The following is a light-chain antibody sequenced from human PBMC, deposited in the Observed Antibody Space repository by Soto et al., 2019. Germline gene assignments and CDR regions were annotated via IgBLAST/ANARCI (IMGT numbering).Light chain of an antibody. Sequence: VITRSTATRSASRVAGATISCGASQSVSSKLAWYQQKPGQAPRLLIYGASTRATGIPARFIVSGSGTELTLIISNVQSEDSAVYNSQQYNSWLWTFCQGTKVDIK. CDR2: GAS. V-gene: IGKV3-15*01. CDR3: QQYNSWLWT. CDR1: QSVSSK. J-gene: IGKJ1*01.